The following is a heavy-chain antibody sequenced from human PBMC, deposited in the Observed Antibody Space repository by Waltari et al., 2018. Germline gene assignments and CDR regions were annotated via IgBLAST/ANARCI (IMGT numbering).Heavy chain of an antibody. D-gene: IGHD5-12*01. V-gene: IGHV3-48*04. CDR1: GYTFSSYS. CDR3: AREGDGYNRNFDY. Sequence: EVQLVESGGGLVQPGGSLRLSCAASGYTFSSYSLNWVRQAPGKGLEWVSYIRYSGGTVYYADSVKGRFTISRDNAKNSLFLQMNSLRAEDTAMYYCAREGDGYNRNFDYWGQGTLVTVSS. J-gene: IGHJ4*02. CDR2: IRYSGGTV.